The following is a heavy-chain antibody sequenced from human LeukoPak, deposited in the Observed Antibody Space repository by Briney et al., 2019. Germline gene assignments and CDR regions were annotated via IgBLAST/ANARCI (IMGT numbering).Heavy chain of an antibody. CDR3: ARAYRYSYGLDY. CDR2: IIPIFGTA. V-gene: IGHV1-69*06. CDR1: GYTFTSYD. J-gene: IGHJ4*02. D-gene: IGHD5-18*01. Sequence: SVKVSCKASGYTFTSYDINWVRQATGQGLEWMGGIIPIFGTANYAQKFQGRVTITADKSTSTAYMELSSLRSEDTAVYYCARAYRYSYGLDYWGQGTLVTVSS.